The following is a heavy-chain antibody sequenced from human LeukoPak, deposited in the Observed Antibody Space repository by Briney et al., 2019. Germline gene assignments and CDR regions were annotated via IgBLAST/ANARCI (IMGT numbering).Heavy chain of an antibody. Sequence: GGSLRLSCAASGFAFSSYAMSWVRQAPGKGLEWVSAISGSGGSTYYADSVKGRFTISRDNSKNTLYLQMNSLRAEDTAVYYCAKDIAAAGYYFDYWGQGTLVTVSS. D-gene: IGHD6-13*01. V-gene: IGHV3-23*01. CDR2: ISGSGGST. CDR3: AKDIAAAGYYFDY. CDR1: GFAFSSYA. J-gene: IGHJ4*02.